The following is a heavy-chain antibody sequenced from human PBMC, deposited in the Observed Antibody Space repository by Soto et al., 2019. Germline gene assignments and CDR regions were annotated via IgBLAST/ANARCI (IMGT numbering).Heavy chain of an antibody. CDR1: GFTFSSYA. CDR3: TKDTDLLHPGVCDY. CDR2: ISGSGGST. D-gene: IGHD3-22*01. V-gene: IGHV3-23*01. J-gene: IGHJ4*02. Sequence: PGGSLRLSCGAAGFTFSSYAMSWVRQAPGEGLEWVSVISGSGGSTYYADSVKGRFTISRDNSKNTLFLQMNSLRAEDTAVYYCTKDTDLLHPGVCDYWGQGILVTVSS.